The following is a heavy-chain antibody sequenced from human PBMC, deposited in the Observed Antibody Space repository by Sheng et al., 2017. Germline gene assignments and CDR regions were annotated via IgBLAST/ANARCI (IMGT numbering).Heavy chain of an antibody. CDR3: ARDQDGDYVGRFDL. CDR2: IYYSGST. Sequence: QVQLQESGPGLVKPSETLSLTCTVSGGSISSYYWSWIRQPPGKGLEWIGYIYYSGSTNYNPSLKSRVTISVDTSKNQFSLKLSSVTAADTAVYYCARDQDGDYVGRFDLWGRGTLVTVSS. CDR1: GGSISSYY. V-gene: IGHV4-59*01. D-gene: IGHD4-17*01. J-gene: IGHJ2*01.